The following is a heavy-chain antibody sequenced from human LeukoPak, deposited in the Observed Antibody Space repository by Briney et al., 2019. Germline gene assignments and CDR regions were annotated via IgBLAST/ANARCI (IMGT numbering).Heavy chain of an antibody. CDR2: IYYSGST. CDR1: GGSISSSSYY. D-gene: IGHD3-3*01. V-gene: IGHV4-39*01. CDR3: ARHPWRYYDFWSGYSNFDY. J-gene: IGHJ4*02. Sequence: PSETLSLTCTVSGGSISSSSYYWGWIRQPPGKGLEWIGSIYYSGSTYYNPSLKSRVTISVDTSKNQFSLKLSSVTAADTAVYYCARHPWRYYDFWSGYSNFDYWGQGTLVTVSS.